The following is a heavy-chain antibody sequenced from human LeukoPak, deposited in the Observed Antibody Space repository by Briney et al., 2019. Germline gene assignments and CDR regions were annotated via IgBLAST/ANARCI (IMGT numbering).Heavy chain of an antibody. CDR1: GFSFSSYA. D-gene: IGHD3-10*01. J-gene: IGHJ4*02. CDR2: ISGSGART. CDR3: AKGGGITLVRGVTVDY. Sequence: QTGASLRLSCAASGFSFSSYAMSWVRQAPGKGREWVSSISGSGARTYYADSVKGRFPISRDNSKNTLYLQMNSLRAENTAVYSCAKGGGITLVRGVTVDYWGQGTLVTVSS. V-gene: IGHV3-23*01.